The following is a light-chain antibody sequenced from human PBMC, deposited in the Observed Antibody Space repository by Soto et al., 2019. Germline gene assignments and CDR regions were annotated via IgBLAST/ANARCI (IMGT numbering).Light chain of an antibody. Sequence: DIQMTQSPSSLSVSVGDRVTITCRASQSISSFLHWYQQKPGKAPQLLISASSILQSGVPSRFSGSGAGTDLTLTISSLQPEDFATYSCQQSYSTPYTFGQGTKLEIK. CDR3: QQSYSTPYT. J-gene: IGKJ2*01. CDR2: ASS. V-gene: IGKV1-39*01. CDR1: QSISSF.